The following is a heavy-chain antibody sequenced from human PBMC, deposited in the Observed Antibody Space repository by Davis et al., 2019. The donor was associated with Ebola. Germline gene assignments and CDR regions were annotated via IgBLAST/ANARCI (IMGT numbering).Heavy chain of an antibody. CDR3: ARCIAPRPGGYYYYGMDV. V-gene: IGHV4-4*07. CDR1: GGSISSYY. D-gene: IGHD6-13*01. J-gene: IGHJ6*02. CDR2: IYTSGST. Sequence: PSETLSLTCSVSGGSISSYYWSWIRQPAGKGLEWIGRIYTSGSTNYNPSLKSRVTMSVDTSKNQFSLKLSSVTAADTAVHYCARCIAPRPGGYYYYGMDVWGQGTTVTVSS.